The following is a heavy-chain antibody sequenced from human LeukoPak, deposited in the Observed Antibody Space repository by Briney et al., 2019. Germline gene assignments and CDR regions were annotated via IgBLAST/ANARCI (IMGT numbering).Heavy chain of an antibody. Sequence: PGRSLRFSCAASGFTFTTFGMHWVRQAPGKGLEWVAAISPDGNIEYYTDSVKGRFTISRDNSKNMIYLQMNSLRGEDSAVYYCAKINNDDDYWGQGTLVTVSS. V-gene: IGHV3-30*18. CDR3: AKINNDDDY. D-gene: IGHD1/OR15-1a*01. CDR2: ISPDGNIE. CDR1: GFTFTTFG. J-gene: IGHJ4*02.